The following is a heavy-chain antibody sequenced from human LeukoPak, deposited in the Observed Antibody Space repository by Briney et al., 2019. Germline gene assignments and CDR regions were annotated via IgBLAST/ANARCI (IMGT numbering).Heavy chain of an antibody. V-gene: IGHV3-43*02. CDR2: ISGDGGST. Sequence: GGSLRLSCAASGFTFDDYAMHWVRQAPGKGLEWVSLISGDGGSTYYADSMKGRFTISRDNSKNTLYLQMNSLRTEDTALYSCAKDIKQYSRAASAFDFWGQGTMVTVSS. J-gene: IGHJ3*01. CDR1: GFTFDDYA. D-gene: IGHD6-6*01. CDR3: AKDIKQYSRAASAFDF.